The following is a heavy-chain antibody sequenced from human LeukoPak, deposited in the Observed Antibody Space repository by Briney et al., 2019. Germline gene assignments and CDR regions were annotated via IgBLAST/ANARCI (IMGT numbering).Heavy chain of an antibody. Sequence: GASVKVSCKASGGTFSSYAISWVRQAPGQGLEWMGRIIPILGIANYAQKFQGRVTITADKSTSTAYMELSSLRSEDTAVYYCARATRHCSSTSCYAPEYYYYYGMDVWGQGTTVTVSS. J-gene: IGHJ6*02. CDR2: IIPILGIA. CDR1: GGTFSSYA. V-gene: IGHV1-69*04. CDR3: ARATRHCSSTSCYAPEYYYYYGMDV. D-gene: IGHD2-2*01.